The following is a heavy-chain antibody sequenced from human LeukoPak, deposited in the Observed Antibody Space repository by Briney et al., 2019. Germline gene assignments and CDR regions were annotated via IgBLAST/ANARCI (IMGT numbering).Heavy chain of an antibody. CDR3: ARAESGWYNWFDP. Sequence: GGSLRLSCAASGFTFDDYAMHWVRQAPGKGLEWVSGISWNSGSIGYADSVKGRFTISRDNAKNSLYLQMNRLRSDDTAVYYCARAESGWYNWFDPWGQGTLVTVSS. D-gene: IGHD6-19*01. CDR1: GFTFDDYA. CDR2: ISWNSGSI. J-gene: IGHJ5*02. V-gene: IGHV3-9*01.